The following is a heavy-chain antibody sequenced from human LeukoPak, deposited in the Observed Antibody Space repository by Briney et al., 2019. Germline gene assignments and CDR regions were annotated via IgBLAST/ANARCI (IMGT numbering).Heavy chain of an antibody. V-gene: IGHV4-39*07. D-gene: IGHD3-3*01. J-gene: IGHJ4*02. CDR3: ARISGVGYDFWSGYSTTFDY. CDR1: GGSISSSSYY. Sequence: PSETLSLTCTVSGGSISSSSYYWGWIRQPPGKGLEWIGSIYYSGSTYYNPSLKSRVTISVDTSKNQFSLKLSSVTAADTAVYYCARISGVGYDFWSGYSTTFDYWGQGTLVTVSS. CDR2: IYYSGST.